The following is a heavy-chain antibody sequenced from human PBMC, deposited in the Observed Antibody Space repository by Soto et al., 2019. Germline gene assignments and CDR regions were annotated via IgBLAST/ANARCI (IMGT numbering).Heavy chain of an antibody. CDR3: AKDKGRAYCGGNCYFFDY. Sequence: PGGSLRLSCAASGFTFSSYAMSWVRQAPGKGLEWVSAISGSGDSTYYADSVKGRLTISRDYSNNTLYLQMNSLRAEDTAVYYCAKDKGRAYCGGNCYFFDYWGQGALVTVSS. D-gene: IGHD2-21*02. CDR2: ISGSGDST. V-gene: IGHV3-23*01. CDR1: GFTFSSYA. J-gene: IGHJ4*02.